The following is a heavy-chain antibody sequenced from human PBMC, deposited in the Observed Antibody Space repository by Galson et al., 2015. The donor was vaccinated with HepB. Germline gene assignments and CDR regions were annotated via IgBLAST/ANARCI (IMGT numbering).Heavy chain of an antibody. Sequence: SLRLSCAASGFTFSDYAMSWVRQAPGKGLEWVSLISSSGYSTYYADSVKGRFTISRDNSKNTLYLQMNSLRGDDTAVYYCAKRIGYGSGSDAFDIWGQGTMVTVSS. CDR3: AKRIGYGSGSDAFDI. D-gene: IGHD3-10*01. CDR1: GFTFSDYA. CDR2: ISSSGYST. V-gene: IGHV3-23*01. J-gene: IGHJ3*02.